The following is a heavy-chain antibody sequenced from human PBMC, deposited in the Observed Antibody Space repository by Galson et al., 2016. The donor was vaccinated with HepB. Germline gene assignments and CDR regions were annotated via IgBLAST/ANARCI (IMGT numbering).Heavy chain of an antibody. J-gene: IGHJ3*01. CDR2: IYYTGMT. Sequence: SETLSLTCSVSGGSITNYYWNWIRQPPGKGLEWIAFIYYTGMTNYNPSLKSRVTISVDTSKNQFSLKLTSVTAAATAVYYCARWTGRSYGGFDAFNVWGQGTMVTVSS. CDR3: ARWTGRSYGGFDAFNV. CDR1: GGSITNYY. V-gene: IGHV4-59*01. D-gene: IGHD5-18*01.